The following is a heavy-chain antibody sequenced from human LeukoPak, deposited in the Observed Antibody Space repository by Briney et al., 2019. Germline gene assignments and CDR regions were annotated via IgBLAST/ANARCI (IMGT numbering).Heavy chain of an antibody. Sequence: GGSLRLSCAASGFTVSSNYMSWVRQAPGKGLEWVSVIYSGGSTYYADSVKGRFTISRDNAKNSLYLQVNSLRAEDTAVYYCAREPDTASSDYFDYWGQGTLVTVSS. CDR3: AREPDTASSDYFDY. CDR1: GFTVSSNY. D-gene: IGHD6-6*01. V-gene: IGHV3-66*01. J-gene: IGHJ4*02. CDR2: IYSGGST.